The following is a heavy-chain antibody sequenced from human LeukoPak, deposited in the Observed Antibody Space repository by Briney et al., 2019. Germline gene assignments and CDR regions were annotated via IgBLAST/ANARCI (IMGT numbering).Heavy chain of an antibody. CDR2: INHSGST. J-gene: IGHJ5*02. D-gene: IGHD2-2*01. Sequence: SETLSLTCAVYGGSFSGYYWSWIRQPPGKGLEWIGEINHSGSTSYNPSLKSRVTISVDTSKNQFSLKLSSVTAADTAVYYCARVVVPAAIDWFDPWGQGTLVTVSS. V-gene: IGHV4-34*01. CDR1: GGSFSGYY. CDR3: ARVVVPAAIDWFDP.